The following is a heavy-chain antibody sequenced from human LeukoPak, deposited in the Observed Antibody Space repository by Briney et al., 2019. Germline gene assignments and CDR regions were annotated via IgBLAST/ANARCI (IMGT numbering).Heavy chain of an antibody. J-gene: IGHJ4*02. D-gene: IGHD6-19*01. CDR3: ARGGSSDWPFDY. Sequence: ASVKVSCKASGYTFTIYAMHWVRQAPGQTLEWMGWINAGNGNTKYSQKFQGRVTITRDTSANTAYMELSSLRSEDTAVYYCARGGSSDWPFDYWGQGTLVTVSS. CDR1: GYTFTIYA. V-gene: IGHV1-3*01. CDR2: INAGNGNT.